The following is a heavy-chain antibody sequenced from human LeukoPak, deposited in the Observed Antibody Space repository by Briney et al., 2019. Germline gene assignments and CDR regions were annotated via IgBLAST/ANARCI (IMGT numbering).Heavy chain of an antibody. V-gene: IGHV4-34*01. CDR2: INHSGST. CDR1: GGSFSGYY. CDR3: ARDFRFLEDY. D-gene: IGHD3-3*01. Sequence: SETLSLTCAVYGGSFSGYYWSWIRQPPGKGLEWIGEINHSGSTNYNPSLKSRVTISVDTSKNQFSLKLSSVTAADTAVYYCARDFRFLEDYWGQGTLVTVSS. J-gene: IGHJ4*02.